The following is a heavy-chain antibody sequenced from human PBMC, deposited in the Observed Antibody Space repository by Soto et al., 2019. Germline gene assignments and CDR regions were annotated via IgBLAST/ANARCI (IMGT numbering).Heavy chain of an antibody. Sequence: GASVKVSCKASGYTFTSYGISWVRQAPGQGLEWMGWISAYNGNTNYAQKLQGRVTMTTDTSTSTAYMALRSLRSDDTAVYYCARDRDDILTGYYKGVDWFDPWGQGTLVTVSS. V-gene: IGHV1-18*04. D-gene: IGHD3-9*01. CDR2: ISAYNGNT. CDR3: ARDRDDILTGYYKGVDWFDP. CDR1: GYTFTSYG. J-gene: IGHJ5*02.